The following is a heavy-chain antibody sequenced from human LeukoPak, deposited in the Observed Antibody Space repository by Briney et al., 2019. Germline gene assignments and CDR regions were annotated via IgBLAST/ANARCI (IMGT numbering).Heavy chain of an antibody. V-gene: IGHV4-59*01. D-gene: IGHD4-17*01. Sequence: PSETLSLTCTVSGGSISSYYWSWIRQPPGKGLEWIGYIYYSGSTNYNPSLKSRVTISVDTSKNQFSLKLSSATAADTAVYYCARVGYGDYSAFDIWGQGTMVTVSS. CDR3: ARVGYGDYSAFDI. CDR2: IYYSGST. J-gene: IGHJ3*02. CDR1: GGSISSYY.